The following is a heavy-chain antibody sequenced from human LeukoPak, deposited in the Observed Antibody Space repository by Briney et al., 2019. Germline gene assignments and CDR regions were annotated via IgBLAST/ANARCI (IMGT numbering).Heavy chain of an antibody. D-gene: IGHD3-10*01. V-gene: IGHV3-11*01. Sequence: GGSLRLSCAASGFTFSSDAMTWVRQAPGKGLEWVSYISGSGSPIYYADSVKGRFTISRDNAKNALFLQMNSLRADDTAVYYCAREGSGYNSLDPWGQGTLVTVSS. CDR3: AREGSGYNSLDP. J-gene: IGHJ5*02. CDR2: ISGSGSPI. CDR1: GFTFSSDA.